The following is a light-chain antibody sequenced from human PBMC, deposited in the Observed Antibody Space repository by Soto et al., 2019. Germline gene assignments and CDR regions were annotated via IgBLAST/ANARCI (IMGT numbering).Light chain of an antibody. CDR1: QSVFYSSRNKNY. Sequence: DIVMTQSPDSLAVSLGERTTIHCKSSQSVFYSSRNKNYLAWYQQKPGQPPKLLISWASSREFGVPDRFSGSGSGTDFTLTISILQAEDVAIYYCQHYYTTPPTFGQGNKVEI. V-gene: IGKV4-1*01. CDR2: WAS. CDR3: QHYYTTPPT. J-gene: IGKJ1*01.